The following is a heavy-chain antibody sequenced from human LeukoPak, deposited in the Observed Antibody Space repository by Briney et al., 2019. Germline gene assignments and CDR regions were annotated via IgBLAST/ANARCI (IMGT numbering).Heavy chain of an antibody. CDR2: ISYDGSNK. Sequence: PGRSLRLSCAASGFTFSSYAMHWVRQAPGKGLEWVAVISYDGSNKYYADSVKGRFTISRDNAKNSLYLQMNSLRAEDTAVYYCARDFPYFDYWGQGTLVTVSS. V-gene: IGHV3-30*04. CDR3: ARDFPYFDY. CDR1: GFTFSSYA. J-gene: IGHJ4*02.